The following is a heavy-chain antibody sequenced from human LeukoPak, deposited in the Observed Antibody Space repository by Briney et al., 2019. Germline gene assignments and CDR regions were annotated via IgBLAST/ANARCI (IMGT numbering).Heavy chain of an antibody. J-gene: IGHJ4*02. CDR1: GFTFSDYY. CDR3: ARDRAYYDILTGYYPTQAFDY. CDR2: ISSSSSTI. Sequence: GGSLRLSCAASGFTFSDYYMSWIRQAPGKGLEWVSYISSSSSTIYYADSVKGRFTISRDNAKNSLYLQMNSLRDEDTAVYYCARDRAYYDILTGYYPTQAFDYWGQGTLVTVSS. D-gene: IGHD3-9*01. V-gene: IGHV3-11*04.